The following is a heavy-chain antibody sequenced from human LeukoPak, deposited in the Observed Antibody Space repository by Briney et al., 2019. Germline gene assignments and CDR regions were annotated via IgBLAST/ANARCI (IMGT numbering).Heavy chain of an antibody. V-gene: IGHV3-23*01. D-gene: IGHD2-2*01. CDR3: AKVGARGCSSSTCFIY. CDR1: GFTLRSYA. Sequence: PGGSLRLSCAASGFTLRSYAMSWVRQAPGKGLEWVSAVSGSGDTTYYADSVKGRFTISRDNSKTTVSLQMNNLRPEDTAAYYCAKVGARGCSSSTCFIYWGQGTLVTVSS. CDR2: VSGSGDTT. J-gene: IGHJ4*02.